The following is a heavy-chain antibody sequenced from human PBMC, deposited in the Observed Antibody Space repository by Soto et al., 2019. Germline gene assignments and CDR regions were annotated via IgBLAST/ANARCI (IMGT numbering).Heavy chain of an antibody. CDR1: GYTFTGYY. D-gene: IGHD5-12*01. CDR3: ARPRSRRDGYNSPHEAFDI. V-gene: IGHV1-2*02. J-gene: IGHJ3*02. CDR2: INPNSGGT. Sequence: ASVKVSCKASGYTFTGYYMHWVRQAPGQGLEWMGWINPNSGGTNYAQKFQGGVTMTRDTSISTAYMELSRLRSDDTAVYYCARPRSRRDGYNSPHEAFDIWGQGTVVTVSS.